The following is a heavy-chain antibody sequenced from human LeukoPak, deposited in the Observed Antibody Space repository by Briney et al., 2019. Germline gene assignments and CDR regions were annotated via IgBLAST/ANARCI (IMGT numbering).Heavy chain of an antibody. D-gene: IGHD3-22*01. J-gene: IGHJ1*01. Sequence: SETLSLTCTVSGGSFSSSSYYWSWIRQPPGKGLEWIGYIYYSGSTNYNPSLKSRVTISVDTSKNQFSLKLSSVTAADTAVYYCARVSPHIGHYYDSSGSEYFQHWGQGTLVTVSS. CDR2: IYYSGST. CDR1: GGSFSSSSYY. CDR3: ARVSPHIGHYYDSSGSEYFQH. V-gene: IGHV4-61*01.